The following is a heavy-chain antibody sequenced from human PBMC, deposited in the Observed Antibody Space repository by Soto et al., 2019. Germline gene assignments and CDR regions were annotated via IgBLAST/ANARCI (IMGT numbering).Heavy chain of an antibody. CDR2: IYYSGST. Sequence: SETLSLTCTVSGGSISSSSYYWGWIRQPPGKGLEWIGSIYYSGSTYYNPSLKSRVTISVDTSKNQFSLKLSSVTAADTAVYYCASDRDLGYCSGGSCYALFDYWGQGTLVTVSS. J-gene: IGHJ4*02. CDR1: GGSISSSSYY. CDR3: ASDRDLGYCSGGSCYALFDY. D-gene: IGHD2-15*01. V-gene: IGHV4-39*07.